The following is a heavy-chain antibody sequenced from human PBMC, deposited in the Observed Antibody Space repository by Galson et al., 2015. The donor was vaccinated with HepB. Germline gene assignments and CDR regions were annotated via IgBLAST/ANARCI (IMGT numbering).Heavy chain of an antibody. Sequence: SETLSLTCTVSGGSTSSYYWSWIRQPPGKGLEWIGYIYYSGSTNYNPSLKSRVTISVDTSKNQFSLKLSSVAAADTAVYYCARHGTVSSSSWYRNLHFDYWGQGTLVTVSS. J-gene: IGHJ4*02. V-gene: IGHV4-59*08. CDR2: IYYSGST. CDR1: GGSTSSYY. CDR3: ARHGTVSSSSWYRNLHFDY. D-gene: IGHD6-13*01.